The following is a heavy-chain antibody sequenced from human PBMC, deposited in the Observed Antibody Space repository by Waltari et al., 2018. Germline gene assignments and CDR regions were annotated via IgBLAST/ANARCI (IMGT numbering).Heavy chain of an antibody. Sequence: QLQLQESGPGLVKPSEPLSLTCTVSGGSIIRAPYYWGWIRQPPGKGLEWIGSMYYSGSTSYNPFLKSRVTVSVDTSKNQFSLKLNSVTAADTAVYYCAREYYYDTRWIDYWGQGTQVTVSS. D-gene: IGHD3-22*01. CDR1: GGSIIRAPYY. CDR3: AREYYYDTRWIDY. J-gene: IGHJ4*02. CDR2: MYYSGST. V-gene: IGHV4-39*07.